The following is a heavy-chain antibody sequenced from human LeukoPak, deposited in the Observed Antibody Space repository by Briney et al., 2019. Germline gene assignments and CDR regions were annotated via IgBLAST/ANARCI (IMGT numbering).Heavy chain of an antibody. CDR2: INPSGGST. V-gene: IGHV1-46*01. Sequence: ASVKVSCKASGYTFTSYYMHWVRQAPGQGLEWMGIINPSGGSTSYAQKFQGRVTMTRDMSTSTVYMELSSLRSEDTAVYYCARGLDTNDWSDAFDIWGQGTMVTVSS. D-gene: IGHD2-21*01. CDR3: ARGLDTNDWSDAFDI. J-gene: IGHJ3*02. CDR1: GYTFTSYY.